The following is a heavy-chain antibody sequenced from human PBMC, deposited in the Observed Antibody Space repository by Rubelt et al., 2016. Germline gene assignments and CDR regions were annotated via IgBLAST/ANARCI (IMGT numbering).Heavy chain of an antibody. V-gene: IGHV4-59*01. CDR2: IYYSGST. D-gene: IGHD6-19*01. CDR3: ARDAYSSGWYEGFDY. J-gene: IGHJ4*02. Sequence: QVQLQESGPGLVKPSETLSLTCTVSGGSISSYYWSWIRQPPGKGLEWIGYIYYSGSTNYNPSLKSRVTISVDTSKNQVSLKLSSVTAADTAVYYCARDAYSSGWYEGFDYWGQGTLVTVSS. CDR1: GGSISSYY.